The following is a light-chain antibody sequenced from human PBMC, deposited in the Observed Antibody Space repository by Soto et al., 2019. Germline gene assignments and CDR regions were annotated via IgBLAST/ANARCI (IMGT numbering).Light chain of an antibody. CDR2: DAS. CDR1: QSVSSY. Sequence: EIVLTQSPGPLALSPGERAPLSCRASQSVSSYLAWYQQKPGQAPRLLIYDASNRATGIPARFSGSGSGTDFTLTISSLEPEDFAVYYCQQYGISPQTFGQGTKVDIK. V-gene: IGKV3-11*01. CDR3: QQYGISPQT. J-gene: IGKJ1*01.